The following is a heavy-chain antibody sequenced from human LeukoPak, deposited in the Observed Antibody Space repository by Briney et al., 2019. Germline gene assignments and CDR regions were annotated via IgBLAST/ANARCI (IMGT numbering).Heavy chain of an antibody. CDR2: ISGDGGGT. D-gene: IGHD3-22*01. Sequence: GGSLRLSCAASGFTFDDYAMHWVRQPPGKGLEWVSLISGDGGGTYYADSVKGRFTISRDNSKNSLFLQMDSLTTEDTALYYCAKGGHYDTRDAIDYWGQGTLVTVSS. V-gene: IGHV3-43*02. CDR3: AKGGHYDTRDAIDY. J-gene: IGHJ4*02. CDR1: GFTFDDYA.